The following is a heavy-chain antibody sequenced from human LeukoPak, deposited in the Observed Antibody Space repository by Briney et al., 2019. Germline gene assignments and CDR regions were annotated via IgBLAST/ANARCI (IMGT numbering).Heavy chain of an antibody. CDR1: GGSFSSGGYY. Sequence: SQTLSLTCTVSGGSFSSGGYYWSWIRQHPGKGLEWIGYIYYSGSTYYNPSLKSRVTISVDTSKNQFSLKLSSVTAADTAAYYCARDNSMGLVRGVPYFDYWGQGTLVTVSS. J-gene: IGHJ4*02. CDR2: IYYSGST. CDR3: ARDNSMGLVRGVPYFDY. D-gene: IGHD3-10*01. V-gene: IGHV4-31*03.